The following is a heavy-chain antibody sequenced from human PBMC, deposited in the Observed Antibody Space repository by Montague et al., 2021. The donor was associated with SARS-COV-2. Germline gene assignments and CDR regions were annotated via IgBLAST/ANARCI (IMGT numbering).Heavy chain of an antibody. CDR1: GFSLSPSGVG. CDR3: ALYYFDSSGVDY. CDR2: IYWDDDK. V-gene: IGHV2-5*02. D-gene: IGHD3-22*01. J-gene: IGHJ4*01. Sequence: PALVKPTQTLTLTCTFSGFSLSPSGVGVGWIRQPPGKALEWLALIYWDDDKRYSPSLKSRLTITKDTSKNQVVLTMTNMDPVDTATYYCALYYFDSSGVDYWGRGTLVTVSS.